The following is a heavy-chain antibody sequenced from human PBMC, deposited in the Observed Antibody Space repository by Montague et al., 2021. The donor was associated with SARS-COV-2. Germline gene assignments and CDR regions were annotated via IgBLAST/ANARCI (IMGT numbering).Heavy chain of an antibody. J-gene: IGHJ5*02. CDR3: AGAERYFGPLDP. Sequence: SETLSLTCAVSGGSAYWNWIRRPPGKGLEWIGNVYYKGGPNYSPSLRDRVTISLDSPNQVSLRLNYVTAADSAVYYCAGAERYFGPLDPWGLGITVIVSS. CDR2: VYYKGGP. D-gene: IGHD3-9*01. CDR1: GGSAY. V-gene: IGHV4-59*01.